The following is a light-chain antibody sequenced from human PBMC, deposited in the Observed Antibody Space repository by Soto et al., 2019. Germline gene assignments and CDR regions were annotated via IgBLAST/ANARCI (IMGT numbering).Light chain of an antibody. V-gene: IGLV2-23*01. Sequence: QSALTQPASVSGSPGQSITISCTGTSSDVGSYNLVSWYQQHPGKAPKLMIYEGSKRPSGVSNRFSGSKSGNTASLTISVLQAEDEADYYCCSYAGSSTPVVFGGGTKLTVL. CDR3: CSYAGSSTPVV. CDR2: EGS. CDR1: SSDVGSYNL. J-gene: IGLJ2*01.